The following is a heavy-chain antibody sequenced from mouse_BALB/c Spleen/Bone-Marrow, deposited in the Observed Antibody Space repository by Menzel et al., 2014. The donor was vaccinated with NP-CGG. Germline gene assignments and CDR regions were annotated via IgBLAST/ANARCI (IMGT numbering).Heavy chain of an antibody. CDR1: GYTFTAYV. CDR2: LAPGRGSS. J-gene: IGHJ4*01. CDR3: ARDGNYAAMDY. D-gene: IGHD2-1*01. V-gene: IGHV1-77*01. Sequence: VQLQQSGPALVPPGASVKLSCKASGYTFTAYVIPCVKLLLGQCLAWLGELAPGRGSSYDNDQCKAKATLTADKSANTAYMQLSSLTSEDSAVYFCARDGNYAAMDYWGQGTTVTV.